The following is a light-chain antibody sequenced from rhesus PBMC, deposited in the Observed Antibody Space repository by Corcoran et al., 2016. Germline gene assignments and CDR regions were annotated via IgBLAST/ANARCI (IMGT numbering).Light chain of an antibody. V-gene: IGKV1-25*02. CDR3: QHGYGVLVS. J-gene: IGKJ2*01. Sequence: DIQVTQSPSSLSASVGDTVTITCQASQAISNNLAWYQQKPGNVPKLLIDAASTLQTGVHSRFSGSRSGTDFTLTISSLQPEDFATYYCQHGYGVLVSFGQGTKVEIK. CDR2: AAS. CDR1: QAISNN.